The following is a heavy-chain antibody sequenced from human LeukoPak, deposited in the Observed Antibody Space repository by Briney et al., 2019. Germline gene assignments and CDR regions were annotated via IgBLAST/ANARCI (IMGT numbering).Heavy chain of an antibody. Sequence: GGSLRLSCAASGFTFSSYAMHWVRQAPGKGLEWVSAISGSGGSTYYADSVKGRFTISRDNSKNTLYLQMNSLRAEDTAVYYCAKRKLLWFGEPIDYWGQGTLVTVSS. V-gene: IGHV3-23*01. J-gene: IGHJ4*02. CDR3: AKRKLLWFGEPIDY. D-gene: IGHD3-10*01. CDR2: ISGSGGST. CDR1: GFTFSSYA.